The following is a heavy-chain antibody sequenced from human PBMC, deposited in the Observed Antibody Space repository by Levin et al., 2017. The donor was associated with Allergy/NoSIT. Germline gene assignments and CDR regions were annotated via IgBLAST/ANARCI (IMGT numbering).Heavy chain of an antibody. CDR1: GFTFSNAW. Sequence: PGGSLRLSCAASGFTFSNAWMSWVRQAPGKGLEWVGRIKSKTDGGTTDYAAPVKGRFTISRDDSKNTLYLQMNSLKTEDTAVYYCTTEPPLATVVAPFDYWGQGTLVTVSS. V-gene: IGHV3-15*01. J-gene: IGHJ4*02. CDR3: TTEPPLATVVAPFDY. D-gene: IGHD4-23*01. CDR2: IKSKTDGGTT.